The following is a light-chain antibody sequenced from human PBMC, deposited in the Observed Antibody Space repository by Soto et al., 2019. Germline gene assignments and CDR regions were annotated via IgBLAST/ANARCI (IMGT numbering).Light chain of an antibody. J-gene: IGKJ5*01. Sequence: IHTSQSLSSLSASVGCRVTITCRASQSISSYLNWYQQKPGKAPKLLIYAASSLQSGVPSRFSGSGSGTDFTLTISSLQPEDFATYYCQQSYSTPITFGQGTRLEIK. CDR2: AAS. CDR3: QQSYSTPIT. CDR1: QSISSY. V-gene: IGKV1-39*01.